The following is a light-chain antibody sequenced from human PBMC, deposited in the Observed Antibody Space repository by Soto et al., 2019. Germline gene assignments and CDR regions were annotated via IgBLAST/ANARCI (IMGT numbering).Light chain of an antibody. Sequence: QSALTQPPSVSGAQGQRVTIYCTGSNSNIGAGYDVHWYQQLPGTAPKLLIYGNSNRPSGVPDRFSGSKSGTSASLTITGLQAEDEADYYCQSYGDSLSGYVFGTGTKVTV. J-gene: IGLJ1*01. CDR2: GNS. V-gene: IGLV1-40*01. CDR1: NSNIGAGYD. CDR3: QSYGDSLSGYV.